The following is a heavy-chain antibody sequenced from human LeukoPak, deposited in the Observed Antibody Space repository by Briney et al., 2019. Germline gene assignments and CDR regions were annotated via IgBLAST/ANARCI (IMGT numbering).Heavy chain of an antibody. Sequence: ASVKVSCKASGYTFTGYYMHWVRQAPGQGLEGMGWINPNSGGTNYAQKFQGRVTMTRDTSISTAYMELSRLRSDDTAVYYCARDRSPIYYDSSEDAFDIWGQGTMVTVSS. J-gene: IGHJ3*02. CDR1: GYTFTGYY. D-gene: IGHD3-22*01. CDR2: INPNSGGT. CDR3: ARDRSPIYYDSSEDAFDI. V-gene: IGHV1-2*02.